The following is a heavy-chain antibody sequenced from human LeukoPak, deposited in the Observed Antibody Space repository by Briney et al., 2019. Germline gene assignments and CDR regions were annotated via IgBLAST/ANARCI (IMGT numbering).Heavy chain of an antibody. J-gene: IGHJ4*02. V-gene: IGHV1-46*01. D-gene: IGHD3-3*01. CDR1: GYTFTSYY. CDR2: INPSGGST. Sequence: ASVKASCKASGYTFTSYYMHWVRQAPGQGLEWMGIINPSGGSTSYAQKFQGRVTMTRDTSTSTVYMELSSLRSEDTAVYYCARDESLVLRFLEWLSPAWRAKSLDYWGQGTLVTVSS. CDR3: ARDESLVLRFLEWLSPAWRAKSLDY.